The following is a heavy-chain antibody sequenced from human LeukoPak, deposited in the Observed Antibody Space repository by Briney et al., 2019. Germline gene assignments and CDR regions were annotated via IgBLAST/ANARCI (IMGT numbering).Heavy chain of an antibody. CDR2: INPNSGGT. Sequence: ASVKVSCKASGYTFTGHYMHWVRQAPGQGLEWMGWINPNSGGTNYAQKFQGRVTMTRDTSISTAYMELSRLRSDDTAVYYCARDRTRFLEWSQAYWGQGTLVTVSS. V-gene: IGHV1-2*02. J-gene: IGHJ4*02. D-gene: IGHD3-3*01. CDR1: GYTFTGHY. CDR3: ARDRTRFLEWSQAY.